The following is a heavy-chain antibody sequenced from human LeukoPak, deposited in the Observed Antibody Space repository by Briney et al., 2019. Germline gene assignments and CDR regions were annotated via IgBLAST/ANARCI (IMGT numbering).Heavy chain of an antibody. CDR3: ARVLDTYYYGYYFDY. Sequence: GGSLRLSCAASGFTLSNAWMNWVRQAPGKGLEWVSYISSSGSTTHYAESVKGRFTISRDNAKNSLYLQMSSLTAEDTAIYYCARVLDTYYYGYYFDYWGQGTLVTVSS. J-gene: IGHJ4*02. CDR2: ISSSGSTT. CDR1: GFTLSNAW. D-gene: IGHD3-10*01. V-gene: IGHV3-48*04.